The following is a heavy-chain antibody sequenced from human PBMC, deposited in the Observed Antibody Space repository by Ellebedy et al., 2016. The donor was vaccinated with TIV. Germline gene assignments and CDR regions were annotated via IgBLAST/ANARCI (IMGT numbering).Heavy chain of an antibody. V-gene: IGHV1-18*04. Sequence: AASVKVSCKASGFAFTSYGFSWVRRAPGQGLEWMGWISAYNGKTNYAQKFQGRVTMTTETSTSTVYMELRTLRSDDTAVYYCARDLKVDWGQGTLVTVSS. CDR3: ARDLKVD. CDR2: ISAYNGKT. J-gene: IGHJ4*02. CDR1: GFAFTSYG. D-gene: IGHD1-26*01.